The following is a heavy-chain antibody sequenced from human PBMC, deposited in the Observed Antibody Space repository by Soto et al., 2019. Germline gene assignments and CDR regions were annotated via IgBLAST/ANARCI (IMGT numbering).Heavy chain of an antibody. V-gene: IGHV2-5*01. CDR1: GFSLSTSGEG. J-gene: IGHJ4*02. CDR3: ATGYCSRTSCFGLAY. Sequence: SGPTLVNPTQALTLTCTFSGFSLSTSGEGVGWIRQPPGKALEWLALIYWNDDKRYSPSLKSRLTITKDTSKNQVVLTMTNMDPVDTATYYCATGYCSRTSCFGLAYWXQGTLVTVSS. CDR2: IYWNDDK. D-gene: IGHD2-2*01.